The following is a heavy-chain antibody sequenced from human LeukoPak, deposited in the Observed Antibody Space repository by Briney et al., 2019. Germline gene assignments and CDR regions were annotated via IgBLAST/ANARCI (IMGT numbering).Heavy chain of an antibody. CDR1: GFTFSSYS. CDR3: ARAGPGVTTTCHY. Sequence: GGSLRLSCAASGFTFSSYSMNWVRQAPGKGLEWVSSISSSSSYIYYADSVKGRFTISRDNAKNSLYLQMNSLRAEDTAVYYCARAGPGVTTTCHYWGQGTLVTVSS. J-gene: IGHJ4*02. V-gene: IGHV3-21*01. D-gene: IGHD4-17*01. CDR2: ISSSSSYI.